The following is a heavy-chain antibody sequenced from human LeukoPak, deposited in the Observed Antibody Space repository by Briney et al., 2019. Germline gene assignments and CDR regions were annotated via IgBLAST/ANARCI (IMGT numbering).Heavy chain of an antibody. CDR1: GFSLSTSGVG. CDR2: IYWDDDK. V-gene: IGHV2-5*02. CDR3: AHSSHTPFSYRWFDP. J-gene: IGHJ5*02. D-gene: IGHD2-2*02. Sequence: SGPTLVKPTQTLTLTCTFSGFSLSTSGVGVGWIRRPPGKALEWLALIYWDDDKRYSPSLKSRLTITKDTSKNQVVLTMTNMDPVDTSTYYCAHSSHTPFSYRWFDPWSQGTLVTVSS.